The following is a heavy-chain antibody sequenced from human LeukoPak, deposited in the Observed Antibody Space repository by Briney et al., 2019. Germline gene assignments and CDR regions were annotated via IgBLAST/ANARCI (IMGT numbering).Heavy chain of an antibody. CDR2: IFDSGST. J-gene: IGHJ3*01. Sequence: PSETLSLTCTVSGYSISSGYYWGWARRPPGNGRELIGSIFDSGSTYYNPPLKSRVTISVAMSKMQFSLKLSSVTAADTAVYYCARRWEQASFDVWGPGTHVTVSS. CDR3: ARRWEQASFDV. D-gene: IGHD1-26*01. V-gene: IGHV4-38-2*02. CDR1: GYSISSGYY.